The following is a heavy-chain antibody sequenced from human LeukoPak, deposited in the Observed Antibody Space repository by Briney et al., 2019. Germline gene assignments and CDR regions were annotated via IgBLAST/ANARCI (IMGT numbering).Heavy chain of an antibody. J-gene: IGHJ4*02. CDR2: IYYSGST. D-gene: IGHD2-15*01. CDR3: AREVVRGNSYFDY. Sequence: SQTLSLTCTVSGGSISSGGYYWSWIRQHPGKGLEWIGYIYYSGSTYYNPSLKSRVTISVDTSKNQFSLKLSSVTAADTAVYYCAREVVRGNSYFDYWGQGTLVTVSS. V-gene: IGHV4-31*03. CDR1: GGSISSGGYY.